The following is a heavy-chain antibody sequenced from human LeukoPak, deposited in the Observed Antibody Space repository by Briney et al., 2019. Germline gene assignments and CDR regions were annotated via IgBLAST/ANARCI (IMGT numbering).Heavy chain of an antibody. V-gene: IGHV3-23*01. Sequence: GGSLRLSCAASGFTFSSYGMHWVRQAPGKGLEWVSAISGSGGSTYYADSVKGRFTISRDNSKNTLYLQMNSLRAEDTAVYYCAKDLNSGGSYDAFDIWGQGTMVTVSS. CDR2: ISGSGGST. CDR1: GFTFSSYG. D-gene: IGHD2-15*01. CDR3: AKDLNSGGSYDAFDI. J-gene: IGHJ3*02.